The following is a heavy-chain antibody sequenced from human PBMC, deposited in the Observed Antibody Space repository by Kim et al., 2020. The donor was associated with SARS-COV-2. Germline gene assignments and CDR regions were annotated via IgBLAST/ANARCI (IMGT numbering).Heavy chain of an antibody. CDR3: ARQHIVVVPAAMQAEDSWFDP. CDR1: GYSFTSYW. CDR2: IDPSDSYT. J-gene: IGHJ5*02. Sequence: GESLKISCKGSGYSFTSYWISWVRQMPGKGLEWMGRIDPSDSYTNYSPSFQGHVTISADKSISTAYLQWSSLKASDTAMYYCARQHIVVVPAAMQAEDSWFDPWGQGTLVTVSS. V-gene: IGHV5-10-1*01. D-gene: IGHD2-2*01.